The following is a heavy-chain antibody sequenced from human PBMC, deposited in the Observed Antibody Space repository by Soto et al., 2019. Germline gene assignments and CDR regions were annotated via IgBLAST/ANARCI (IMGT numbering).Heavy chain of an antibody. CDR2: IRSSDNTR. CDR3: ARGNALYDY. D-gene: IGHD2-2*01. V-gene: IGHV3-11*01. CDR1: GFSFSYYG. J-gene: IGHJ4*02. Sequence: GGSLILSCAASGFSFSYYGMSWIRQAPGKGLEWVSYIRSSDNTRYYADSVKGRFTISRDNAKNSLYLQMNSLRAEDTAVYYCARGNALYDYWGQGILVTVSS.